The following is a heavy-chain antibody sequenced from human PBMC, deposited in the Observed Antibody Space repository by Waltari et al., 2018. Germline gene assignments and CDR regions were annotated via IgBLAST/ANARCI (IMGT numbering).Heavy chain of an antibody. J-gene: IGHJ3*01. D-gene: IGHD6-13*01. CDR1: GLTFSSYS. V-gene: IGHV3-48*04. CDR2: IISTSSSI. CDR3: AREAYSSSWFFDL. Sequence: EAPLVESGGGLVQPGGSLRLSCAASGLTFSSYSMNWVRQAPGKGLEWISYIISTSSSIYYADSVRGRFTISRDNAKNSLYLQMNSLRAEDTAVYYCAREAYSSSWFFDLWGQGTGVTVSS.